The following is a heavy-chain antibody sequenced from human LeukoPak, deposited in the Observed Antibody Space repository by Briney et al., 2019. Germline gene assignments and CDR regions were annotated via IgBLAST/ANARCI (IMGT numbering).Heavy chain of an antibody. CDR1: GYTFTSYD. J-gene: IGHJ4*02. CDR2: MNPNSGNT. Sequence: ASVKVSCKASGYTFTSYDINWVRQATGQGLEWMGWMNPNSGNTGYAQKFQGRVTVTRNTSISTAYMELSSLRSEDTAVYYCARCLQSAYYFDYWGQGTLVTVSS. V-gene: IGHV1-8*03. CDR3: ARCLQSAYYFDY.